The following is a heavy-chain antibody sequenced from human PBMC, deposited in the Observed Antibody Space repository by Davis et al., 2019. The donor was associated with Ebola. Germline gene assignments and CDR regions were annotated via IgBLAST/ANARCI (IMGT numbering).Heavy chain of an antibody. D-gene: IGHD2-21*02. CDR2: IRSKANSYAT. J-gene: IGHJ4*02. CDR1: GSTFSGSA. Sequence: PGGFLRPSCAASGSTFSGSAMHWVRQASGKGLEWVGRIRSKANSYATAYAASVKGRFTISRDDSKNAAYLQMNSLKTEDTAVYYCTYSVVVTDMSDYWGQGTLVTVSS. CDR3: TYSVVVTDMSDY. V-gene: IGHV3-73*01.